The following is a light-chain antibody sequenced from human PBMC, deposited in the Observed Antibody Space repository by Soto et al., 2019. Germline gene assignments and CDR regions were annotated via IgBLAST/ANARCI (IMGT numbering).Light chain of an antibody. J-gene: IGLJ1*01. CDR3: SSYTSRNTLYV. CDR1: SSDVGAYDY. Sequence: QSALTQPPSASGSPGQSVTISCTGTSSDVGAYDYVSWYQQHPGKAPKLMIYEINKRPSGVPDRFSGSKSGNTASLTVSGLQAEDEADYYCSSYTSRNTLYVFGTGTKVTVL. V-gene: IGLV2-8*01. CDR2: EIN.